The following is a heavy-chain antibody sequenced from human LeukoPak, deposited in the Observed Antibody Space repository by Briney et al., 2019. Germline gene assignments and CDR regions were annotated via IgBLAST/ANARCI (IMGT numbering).Heavy chain of an antibody. V-gene: IGHV4-34*01. D-gene: IGHD3-22*01. CDR1: GGSFSGYY. J-gene: IGHJ6*02. CDR3: ARAKTPTNYYDRSGFYNYYGMDI. CDR2: INHSGST. Sequence: SETLSLTCAVYGGSFSGYYWSWIRQPPGKGLEWIGEINHSGSTNYNPSLKSRVSISVDTSKNQFSLKLTSVTAADTAVYYCARAKTPTNYYDRSGFYNYYGMDIWGQGTTVTVSS.